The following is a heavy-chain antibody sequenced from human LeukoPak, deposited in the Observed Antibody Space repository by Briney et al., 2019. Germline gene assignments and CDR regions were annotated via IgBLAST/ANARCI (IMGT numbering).Heavy chain of an antibody. CDR3: ARGFDYSNYFDP. D-gene: IGHD4-11*01. J-gene: IGHJ5*02. CDR1: GYTFTSYD. V-gene: IGHV1-8*01. Sequence: GASVKVSCKASGYTFTSYDINWVRQATGQGLEWMGWMNPNSGNTGYAQKFQGRVTMTRNTYISTAYMELSSLRSEDTAVYYCARGFDYSNYFDPWGQGTLVTVSS. CDR2: MNPNSGNT.